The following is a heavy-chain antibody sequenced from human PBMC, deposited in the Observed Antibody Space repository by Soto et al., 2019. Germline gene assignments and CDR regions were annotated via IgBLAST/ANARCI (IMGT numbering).Heavy chain of an antibody. Sequence: ASVKVSCKASGYTFTSYGISWVRQAPGQGLEWMGWISAYNGNTNYAQKLQGRVTMTTDTSPSTAYMELRSLRSDDTAVYYCARDTYRERWLQLETGWFDPWGQGTLVTVSS. V-gene: IGHV1-18*01. CDR2: ISAYNGNT. D-gene: IGHD5-12*01. J-gene: IGHJ5*02. CDR3: ARDTYRERWLQLETGWFDP. CDR1: GYTFTSYG.